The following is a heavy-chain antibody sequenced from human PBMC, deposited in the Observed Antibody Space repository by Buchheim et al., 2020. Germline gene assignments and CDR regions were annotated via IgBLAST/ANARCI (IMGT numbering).Heavy chain of an antibody. V-gene: IGHV4-4*02. J-gene: IGHJ5*01. D-gene: IGHD2-2*01. CDR3: ARDPSSSATFDS. CDR1: GGSITSSHW. Sequence: QVQLQESGPGLVKPSGTLSLTCAVSGGSITSSHWWTWVRQPPGKGLEWIGEIYHTGSTNYRPSLASRVTILVARSKHQFSLTLRSVTAADTGFYYCARDPSSSATFDSWGQGTL. CDR2: IYHTGST.